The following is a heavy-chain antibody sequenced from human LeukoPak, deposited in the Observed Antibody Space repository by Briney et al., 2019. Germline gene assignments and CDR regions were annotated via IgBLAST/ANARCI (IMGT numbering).Heavy chain of an antibody. V-gene: IGHV4-59*01. Sequence: SETLSLTCTVSGGSISTDYWSWIRQPPGKGLDWIGYVSFGGGTNYNPSLKSRVITSADTSKNQFSLNLTSVTAADTAVYYCVRASVESGGAFDIWGQGTMVTVPS. CDR2: VSFGGGT. CDR3: VRASVESGGAFDI. J-gene: IGHJ3*02. CDR1: GGSISTDY. D-gene: IGHD2-15*01.